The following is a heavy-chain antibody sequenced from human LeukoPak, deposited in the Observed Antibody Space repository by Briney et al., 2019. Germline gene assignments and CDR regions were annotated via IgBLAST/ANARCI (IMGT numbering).Heavy chain of an antibody. V-gene: IGHV4-39*01. CDR3: ARPVLTGDFGDAFDI. Sequence: KPSETLSLTCTVSGGSISSSSYYWGWIRQPPGKGLEWIGSIYYSGSTYYNPSLKSRVTISVDTSKNQFSLKLSSVTAADTAVYYCARPVLTGDFGDAFDIWGQGTMVTVSS. J-gene: IGHJ3*02. D-gene: IGHD7-27*01. CDR1: GGSISSSSYY. CDR2: IYYSGST.